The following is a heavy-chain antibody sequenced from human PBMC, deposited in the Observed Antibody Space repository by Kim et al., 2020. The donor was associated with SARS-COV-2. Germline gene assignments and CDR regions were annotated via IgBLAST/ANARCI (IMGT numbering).Heavy chain of an antibody. CDR2: IFGTA. Sequence: IFGTANYAQKFQGRVTITADESTSTAYMELSSLRSEDTAVYYCARDLMDVWGQGTTVTVSS. V-gene: IGHV1-69*01. J-gene: IGHJ6*02. CDR3: ARDLMDV.